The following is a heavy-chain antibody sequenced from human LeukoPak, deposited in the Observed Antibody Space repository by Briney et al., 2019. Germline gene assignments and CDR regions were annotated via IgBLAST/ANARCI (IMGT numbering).Heavy chain of an antibody. Sequence: GRSLRLSCAASGFTFSSYAMHWVRQAPGKGLEWVAVISYDGSNKYYADSVKGRFTISRDNSKNTLYLQMNSLRAEDTAVYYCARAGILYYFDYWGQGTLVTVSS. CDR1: GFTFSSYA. J-gene: IGHJ4*02. V-gene: IGHV3-30-3*01. CDR3: ARAGILYYFDY. CDR2: ISYDGSNK.